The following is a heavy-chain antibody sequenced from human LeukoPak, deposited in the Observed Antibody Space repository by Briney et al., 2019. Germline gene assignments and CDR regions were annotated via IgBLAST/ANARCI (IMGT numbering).Heavy chain of an antibody. CDR2: IYYSGST. Sequence: PSETLSLTCTVSGGSISSYYWRWIRQPPGKGLEWIGYIYYSGSTNYNPSLKSRDTISVDTSKNQFSLKLSSVTAADTAVYYCARSGTMVRGVPLEIPYYYYYGMDVWGQGTTVTVSS. CDR3: ARSGTMVRGVPLEIPYYYYYGMDV. CDR1: GGSISSYY. V-gene: IGHV4-59*01. J-gene: IGHJ6*02. D-gene: IGHD3-10*01.